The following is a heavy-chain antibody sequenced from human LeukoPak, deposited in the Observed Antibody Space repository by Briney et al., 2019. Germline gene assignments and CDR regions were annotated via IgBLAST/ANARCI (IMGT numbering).Heavy chain of an antibody. CDR2: ISGSGGST. D-gene: IGHD2-21*01. Sequence: GGSLRLSCAASGFPFSKYAMSWVRQAPGKGLEWVSGISGSGGSTDYADSVKGRFTISRDNSKNTLYLQMNSLRVEDTAVYYCAKGIVVVIATGHYFDYWGQGTLVTVSS. J-gene: IGHJ4*02. CDR1: GFPFSKYA. CDR3: AKGIVVVIATGHYFDY. V-gene: IGHV3-23*01.